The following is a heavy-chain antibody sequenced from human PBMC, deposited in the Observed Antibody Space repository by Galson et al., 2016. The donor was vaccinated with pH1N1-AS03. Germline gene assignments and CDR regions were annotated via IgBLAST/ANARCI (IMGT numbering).Heavy chain of an antibody. D-gene: IGHD3-16*02. CDR3: ASAGYHTPGYHY. J-gene: IGHJ4*02. Sequence: SETLSLTCAVSGGSMTSPDWWTWVRQPPGKGLEWIGEVHYSGTTSHNPSLNSRVTMSIDKSNSQSSLNLGSVTAADTAVYFCASAGYHTPGYHYWGQGALVTVSS. CDR2: VHYSGTT. V-gene: IGHV4-4*02. CDR1: GGSMTSPDW.